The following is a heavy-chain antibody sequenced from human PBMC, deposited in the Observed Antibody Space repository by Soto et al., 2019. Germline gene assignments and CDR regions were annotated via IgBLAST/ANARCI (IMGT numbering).Heavy chain of an antibody. CDR3: ARGGTQLWFDF. Sequence: ASVKVSCKASGYTFSNYAVHWVRQAPGQRLEWMGWINVGNGNTKCSQKFQGRVTITRDTSASTAYMELSSLRFEDTAVYYCARGGTQLWFDFWGQGTLVTVSS. V-gene: IGHV1-3*01. J-gene: IGHJ4*02. CDR1: GYTFSNYA. CDR2: INVGNGNT. D-gene: IGHD1-1*01.